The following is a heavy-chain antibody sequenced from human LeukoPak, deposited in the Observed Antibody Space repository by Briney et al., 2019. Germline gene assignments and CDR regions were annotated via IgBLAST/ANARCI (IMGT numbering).Heavy chain of an antibody. V-gene: IGHV3-43*02. Sequence: GGPLRLSCAASGFTFDDYAMHWVRQAPGKGLDWVSLISGDGGSTYYADSVKGRFTISRDNSKNSLYLQMNSLRTEDTALYYCAKGGIAAAGTIDYWGQGTLVTVSS. CDR1: GFTFDDYA. D-gene: IGHD6-13*01. CDR3: AKGGIAAAGTIDY. J-gene: IGHJ4*02. CDR2: ISGDGGST.